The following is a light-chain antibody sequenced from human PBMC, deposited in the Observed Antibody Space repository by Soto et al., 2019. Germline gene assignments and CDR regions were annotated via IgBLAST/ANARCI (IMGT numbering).Light chain of an antibody. J-gene: IGKJ3*01. CDR1: QGISSY. V-gene: IGKV1-8*01. Sequence: AIRMTQSPSSFSASTGDRVTITCRASQGISSYLAWYQQKPGKAPKLLIYAASTLQSGVPSRFSGSRSATDFTLTISCLQSEDFATYYCQQYYSYPFTFGPGTKVDIK. CDR2: AAS. CDR3: QQYYSYPFT.